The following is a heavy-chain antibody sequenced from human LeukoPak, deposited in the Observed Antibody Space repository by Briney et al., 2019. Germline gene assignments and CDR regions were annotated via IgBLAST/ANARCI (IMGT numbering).Heavy chain of an antibody. CDR3: ARAPSAAVRALDF. CDR2: LFYRGTT. Sequence: SETLSLTCSVSGGSITNHYWAWIRQPPGKGLEWIGYLFYRGTTFYNPSFKSRVSISLDTSKNQVSLKLTSVTAADTAIYYCARAPSAAVRALDFWGPGTLVAVSS. V-gene: IGHV4-59*11. J-gene: IGHJ4*02. D-gene: IGHD2-2*01. CDR1: GGSITNHY.